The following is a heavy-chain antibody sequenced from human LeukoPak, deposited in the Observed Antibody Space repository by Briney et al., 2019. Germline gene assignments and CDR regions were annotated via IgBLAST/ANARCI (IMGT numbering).Heavy chain of an antibody. CDR3: AKQIGYCSDGSCYFPY. Sequence: GGSLRLSCAASGFTFSSSAMSRVRQAPGKGLEWVSAISNNGGYTYYADSVQGRFTISRDNSKSTLCLQMNSLRAEDTAVYYCAKQIGYCSDGSCYFPYWGQGTLVTVSS. CDR1: GFTFSSSA. J-gene: IGHJ4*02. D-gene: IGHD2-15*01. V-gene: IGHV3-23*01. CDR2: ISNNGGYT.